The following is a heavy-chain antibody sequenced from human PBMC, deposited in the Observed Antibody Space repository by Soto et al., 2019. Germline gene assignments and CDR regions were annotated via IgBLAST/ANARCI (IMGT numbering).Heavy chain of an antibody. D-gene: IGHD3-3*01. J-gene: IGHJ4*02. Sequence: SETLSLTCAVYGGSFSGYYWSWIRQPPGKGLEWIGEINHSGSTNYNPSLKSRVTISVDTSKNQFSLKLSSVTAADTAVYYCARVRFLEGHFDYWGQGTLVTVSS. CDR1: GGSFSGYY. V-gene: IGHV4-34*01. CDR3: ARVRFLEGHFDY. CDR2: INHSGST.